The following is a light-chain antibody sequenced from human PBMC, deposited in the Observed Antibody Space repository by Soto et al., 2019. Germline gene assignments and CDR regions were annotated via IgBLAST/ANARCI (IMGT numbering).Light chain of an antibody. V-gene: IGKV3-11*01. CDR2: DAS. J-gene: IGKJ5*01. Sequence: EIVLTQSPATLSLSPGARAPLSCRASQSVGSYLAWYQQKPGQAPRLLIYDASNRATGIPARFSGSGSGTDFTLTISSLEPEDFAVYYCQQRSNWPITFGQGTRLEIK. CDR3: QQRSNWPIT. CDR1: QSVGSY.